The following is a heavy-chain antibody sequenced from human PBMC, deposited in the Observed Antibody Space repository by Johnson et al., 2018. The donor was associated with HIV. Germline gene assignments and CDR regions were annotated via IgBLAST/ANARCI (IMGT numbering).Heavy chain of an antibody. D-gene: IGHD5-18*01. CDR2: ISYDGSNK. J-gene: IGHJ3*02. V-gene: IGHV3-30-3*01. CDR3: ASVDTAMVDTFDI. Sequence: QVQLVESGGGVVQPGRSLRLSCAASGFTFSSYAMHWVRQAPGKGLEWVAVISYDGSNKYYADSVKGRFTISRDNSKNTLYLQMNSLRIEDTAVYYCASVDTAMVDTFDIWGQGTMVTVSS. CDR1: GFTFSSYA.